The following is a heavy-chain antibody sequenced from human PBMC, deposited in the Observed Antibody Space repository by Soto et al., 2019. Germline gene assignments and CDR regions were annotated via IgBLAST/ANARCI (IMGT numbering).Heavy chain of an antibody. CDR2: IYYSGST. Sequence: PSETLSLTCTVSGCSISSYYWSWIRQPPGKGLEWIGYIYYSGSTNYNPSLKSRVTISVDTSKNQFSLKLSSVTAADTAVYYCARANVDPEASFDYWGQGTLVTVSS. V-gene: IGHV4-59*12. J-gene: IGHJ4*02. CDR3: ARANVDPEASFDY. CDR1: GCSISSYY. D-gene: IGHD5-12*01.